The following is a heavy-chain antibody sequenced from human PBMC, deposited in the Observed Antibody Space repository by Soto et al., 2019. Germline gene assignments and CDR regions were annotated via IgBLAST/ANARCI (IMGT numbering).Heavy chain of an antibody. V-gene: IGHV4-39*01. CDR3: PILRGYVDY. CDR1: VGSFSSSTYY. J-gene: IGHJ4*02. Sequence: SETLSITGTVSVGSFSSSTYYWGWILQPPGKGLEWIASIYYSGSTYYNPSLESRVTISVDTSKNQFSLKLSSVTAADTAVYYCPILRGYVDYWGQGTLVTVSS. CDR2: IYYSGST. D-gene: IGHD2-15*01.